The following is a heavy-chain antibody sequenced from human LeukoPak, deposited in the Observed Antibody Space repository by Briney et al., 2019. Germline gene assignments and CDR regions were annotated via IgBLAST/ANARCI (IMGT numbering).Heavy chain of an antibody. D-gene: IGHD6-19*01. CDR3: ARDLRSSGWYGDY. V-gene: IGHV1-2*02. CDR1: GYTFTGYY. Sequence: GASVKVSCKASGYTFTGYYMHWVRQAPGQGLEWMGWINPNSGGTNYAQKFQGRVTMTRDTSISTAYMELSRLRSDDTAVYYCARDLRSSGWYGDYWGQGTLVTVSS. J-gene: IGHJ4*02. CDR2: INPNSGGT.